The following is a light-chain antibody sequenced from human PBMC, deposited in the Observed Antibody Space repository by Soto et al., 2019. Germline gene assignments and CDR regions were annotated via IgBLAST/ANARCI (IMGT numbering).Light chain of an antibody. CDR1: QSISSY. Sequence: EIVLTQSPATLSLSPGERATLSCRASQSISSYLAWYQHKPDQAPRLLIYDASNRATGIPARFSGSGSGTDFTLTIRSLEHADFAVYYCHQRSAWPFTFGPGTTVAIK. CDR2: DAS. V-gene: IGKV3-11*01. CDR3: HQRSAWPFT. J-gene: IGKJ3*01.